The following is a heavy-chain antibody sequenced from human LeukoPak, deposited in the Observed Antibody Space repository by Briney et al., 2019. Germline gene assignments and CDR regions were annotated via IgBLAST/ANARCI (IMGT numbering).Heavy chain of an antibody. D-gene: IGHD4-17*01. V-gene: IGHV3-11*05. CDR2: ISSSSTYT. J-gene: IGHJ4*02. Sequence: GGSLRLSCAASGFTFSDYYMTWIRQAPGKGLEWVSYISSSSTYTSYADSVKGRFTISRDNAENSLYLQMSSLRAEDTAVYYCAKDFPIHGDYDYWGQGTLVTVSS. CDR3: AKDFPIHGDYDY. CDR1: GFTFSDYY.